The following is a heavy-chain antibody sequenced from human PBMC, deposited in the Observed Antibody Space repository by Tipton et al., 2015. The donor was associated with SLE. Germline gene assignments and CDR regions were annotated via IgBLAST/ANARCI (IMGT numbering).Heavy chain of an antibody. CDR1: GGSISSSSYY. CDR2: INHGGST. CDR3: ARGELPWFRDDAFDI. Sequence: TLSLTCTVSGGSISSSSYYWSWIRQPPGKGLEWIGEINHGGSTNYNPSLKSRVTISVDRSKNQFSLKLSSVTAADTAVYYCARGELPWFRDDAFDIWGQGTMVTVSS. V-gene: IGHV4-39*07. D-gene: IGHD3-10*01. J-gene: IGHJ3*02.